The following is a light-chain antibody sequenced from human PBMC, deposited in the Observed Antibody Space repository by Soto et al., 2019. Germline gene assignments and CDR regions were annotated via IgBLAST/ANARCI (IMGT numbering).Light chain of an antibody. J-gene: IGKJ3*01. V-gene: IGKV3-20*01. Sequence: EIVLTQSPGTLLLSPGERATLSCRASQSFSSSYLAWYQQKPGQAPRLLTYGASSRATGIPDRFSGSGSGTDFTLTISRLEPEDFAVYYCQQYGSSLFTFGPGTKVDIK. CDR3: QQYGSSLFT. CDR2: GAS. CDR1: QSFSSSY.